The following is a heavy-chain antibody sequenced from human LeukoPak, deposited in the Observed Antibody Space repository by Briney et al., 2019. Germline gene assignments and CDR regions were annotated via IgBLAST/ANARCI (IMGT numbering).Heavy chain of an antibody. D-gene: IGHD1-14*01. V-gene: IGHV3-30*02. CDR1: GFTFSSYG. Sequence: GGSLRLSCAASGFTFSSYGMHWVRQAPGKGLEWVAFIRYDGSNKYYAVKGRFTISRDNSKNTLYLQMNSLRAEDTAVYYCRNHAQVRGYVDYWGQGTLVTVSS. CDR2: IRYDGSNK. J-gene: IGHJ4*02. CDR3: RNHAQVRGYVDY.